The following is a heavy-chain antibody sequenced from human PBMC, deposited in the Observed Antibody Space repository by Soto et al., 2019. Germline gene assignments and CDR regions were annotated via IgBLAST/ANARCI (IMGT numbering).Heavy chain of an antibody. CDR1: GDTFSFYT. CDR3: ATSYGSGYRAFDY. CDR2: VNPILSMS. V-gene: IGHV1-69*02. D-gene: IGHD3-10*01. Sequence: QVQLVQSGAELKKPGSSVKVSCKASGDTFSFYTINWVRQAPGLGLEWMGRVNPILSMSNYAQKVQGRVTMSADKSTSTVYMELRSLRSEDTAVYYCATSYGSGYRAFDYWGQGALVTVSS. J-gene: IGHJ4*02.